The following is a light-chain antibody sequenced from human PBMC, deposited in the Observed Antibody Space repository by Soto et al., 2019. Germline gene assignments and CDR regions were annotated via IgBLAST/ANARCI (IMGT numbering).Light chain of an antibody. CDR2: DTS. J-gene: IGKJ3*01. CDR3: QHRAKGPPIHT. V-gene: IGKV3-11*01. Sequence: EIVLTQSPATLSLSPGERVTLSCRASQSGDKYLAWYQQKRGQAPRLLIYDTSTRATGIPARFSGSGSGTDFALTISNLESEDFAVYYCQHRAKGPPIHTFGPGTKVDIK. CDR1: QSGDKY.